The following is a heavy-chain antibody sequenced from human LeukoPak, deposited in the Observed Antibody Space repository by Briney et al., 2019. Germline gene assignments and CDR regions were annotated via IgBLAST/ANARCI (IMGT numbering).Heavy chain of an antibody. CDR3: ASSEGYCSSTSCYPGLDV. Sequence: KASETLSLTCAVYGGPFSGYYWSWIRQPPGKGLEWIGEINHSGSTNYNPSLKSRVTISVDTSKNQFSLKLSSVTAADTAVYYCASSEGYCSSTSCYPGLDVWGQGTTVTVSS. CDR2: INHSGST. V-gene: IGHV4-34*01. J-gene: IGHJ6*02. D-gene: IGHD2-2*01. CDR1: GGPFSGYY.